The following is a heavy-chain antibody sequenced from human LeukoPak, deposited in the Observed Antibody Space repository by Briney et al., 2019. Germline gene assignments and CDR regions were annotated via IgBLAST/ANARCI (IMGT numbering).Heavy chain of an antibody. CDR3: ARDRDVSGSWESDFDY. CDR1: GFSVSINY. D-gene: IGHD3-10*01. J-gene: IGHJ4*01. V-gene: IGHV3-53*01. CDR2: VFSDGRT. Sequence: GGSLRLSCAASGFSVSINYMSWVRQAPGKGLEWVSVVFSDGRTYYADSVKGRFTISRDNSKNTLYLQMNSLRAEDTAVYYCARDRDVSGSWESDFDYWGQRTLVTVSS.